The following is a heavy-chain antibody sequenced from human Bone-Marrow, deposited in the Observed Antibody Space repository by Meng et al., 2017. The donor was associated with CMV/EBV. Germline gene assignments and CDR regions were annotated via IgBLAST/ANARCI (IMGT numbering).Heavy chain of an antibody. CDR1: GFTFSDYY. D-gene: IGHD6-19*01. CDR2: IKQDGSEK. CDR3: ARVGSSGTVDFDY. J-gene: IGHJ4*02. V-gene: IGHV3-7*01. Sequence: ETLSLTCAASGFTFSDYYMSWVRQAPGKGLEWVANIKQDGSEKYYVDSVKGRFTISRDNAKNSLYLQMNSLRAEDTAVYYCARVGSSGTVDFDYWGQGTLVTVSS.